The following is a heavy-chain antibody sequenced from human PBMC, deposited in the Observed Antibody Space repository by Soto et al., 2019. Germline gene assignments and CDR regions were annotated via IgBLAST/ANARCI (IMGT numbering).Heavy chain of an antibody. V-gene: IGHV3-15*07. CDR3: IWQSHFGGAWR. D-gene: IGHD3-3*01. J-gene: IGHJ1*01. CDR1: GFSFPPAW. Sequence: EVQLVESDGGLVKPGGSLRLSCAPSGFSFPPAWFNWVRQAPGRGLEWVGRIYSGGATEYSAPVRGRFTISRDDSKSPLYLKMDSLEIGDTALYFCIWQSHFGGAWRWGQGTPVTVSS. CDR2: IYSGGAT.